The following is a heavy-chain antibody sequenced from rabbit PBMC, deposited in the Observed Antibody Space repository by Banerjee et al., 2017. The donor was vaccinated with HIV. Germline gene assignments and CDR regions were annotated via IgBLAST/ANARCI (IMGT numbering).Heavy chain of an antibody. Sequence: QEQLVESGGGLVQPGGSLKLSCKASGFDFSSYGVSWVRQAPGKGLEWIGYIDPIFNNTYYASWVNGRFTISKTSSTTVTLQMTSLTAADTATYFCARDSGSGWYIDRLDLWGQGTLVTVS. CDR1: GFDFSSYG. D-gene: IGHD1-1*01. CDR3: ARDSGSGWYIDRLDL. CDR2: IDPIFNNT. J-gene: IGHJ3*01. V-gene: IGHV1S39*01.